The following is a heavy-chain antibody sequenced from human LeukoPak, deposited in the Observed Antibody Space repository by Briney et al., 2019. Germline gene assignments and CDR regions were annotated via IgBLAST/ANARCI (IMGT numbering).Heavy chain of an antibody. J-gene: IGHJ4*02. CDR2: INPSGGST. Sequence: ASVRVSCKASGYTFTSYYIHWVRQAPGQGLEWMGKINPSGGSTSYAQKFQGRVNMTRDTSTSTVYMELSSLGSEDTAVYYCARARSSWRFDYWGQGTLVTVSS. CDR3: ARARSSWRFDY. D-gene: IGHD6-13*01. CDR1: GYTFTSYY. V-gene: IGHV1-46*01.